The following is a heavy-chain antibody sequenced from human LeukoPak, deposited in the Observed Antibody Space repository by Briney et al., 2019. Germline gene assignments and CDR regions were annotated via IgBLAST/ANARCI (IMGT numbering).Heavy chain of an antibody. CDR2: IIPILGTA. D-gene: IGHD2-2*01. Sequence: SVKVSCKASGGTFSSYAISWVRQAPGQGLEWMGGIIPILGTANYAQKFQGRVTITADKSTSTAYMELSSLRSEDTAVYYCARNHRPKDIVVVPAAFDYWGQGTLVTVSS. J-gene: IGHJ4*02. CDR3: ARNHRPKDIVVVPAAFDY. V-gene: IGHV1-69*10. CDR1: GGTFSSYA.